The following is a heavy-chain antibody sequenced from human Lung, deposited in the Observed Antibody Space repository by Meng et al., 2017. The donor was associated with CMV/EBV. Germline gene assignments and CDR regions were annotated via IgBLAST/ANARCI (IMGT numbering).Heavy chain of an antibody. CDR2: IYYSGST. CDR3: ARSHSSGWPFDY. CDR1: GGSISSSSYY. J-gene: IGHJ4*02. Sequence: SXTXSLXCTVSGGSISSSSYYWGWIRQPPGKGLEWIGSIYYSGSTYYNPSLKSRVTISVDTSKNQFSLKLSSVTAADTAVYYCARSHSSGWPFDYWGQGTLVTVSS. V-gene: IGHV4-39*07. D-gene: IGHD6-19*01.